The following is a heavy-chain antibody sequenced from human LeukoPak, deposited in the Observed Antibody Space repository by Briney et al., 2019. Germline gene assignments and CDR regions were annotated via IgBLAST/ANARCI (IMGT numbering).Heavy chain of an antibody. Sequence: PSETLSLTCTVSGGSISSYYWSWIRQPAGKGLEWIGRIYTSGSTNYNPSLKSRVTMSVDTSKNQFSLKLSSVTAADTAVYYCAREGRSIVGVANKPFDYWGQGTLVTVSS. V-gene: IGHV4-4*07. CDR3: AREGRSIVGVANKPFDY. D-gene: IGHD3-3*01. CDR1: GGSISSYY. J-gene: IGHJ4*02. CDR2: IYTSGST.